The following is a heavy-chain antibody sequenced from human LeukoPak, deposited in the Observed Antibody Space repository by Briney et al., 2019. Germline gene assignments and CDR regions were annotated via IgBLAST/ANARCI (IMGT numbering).Heavy chain of an antibody. D-gene: IGHD3-3*01. J-gene: IGHJ5*02. CDR1: GGSISSSSYY. V-gene: IGHV4-39*01. CDR3: ARQSGELGILGVVINPNWFDP. Sequence: SETLSLTCTVSGGSISSSSYYWGWIRQPPGKGLEWIGRIYYSGSTYYNPSLKSRVTISVDTSKNQFSLKLSSVTAADTAVYYCARQSGELGILGVVINPNWFDPWGQGTLVTVSS. CDR2: IYYSGST.